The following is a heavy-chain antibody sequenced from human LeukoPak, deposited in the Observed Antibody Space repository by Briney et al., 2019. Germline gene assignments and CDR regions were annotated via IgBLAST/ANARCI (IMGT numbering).Heavy chain of an antibody. Sequence: GGSLRLSCAASGFTFSSYTMHWVRQAPGKGLEWVAVISYDGSNKYYADSVKGRFTISRDNSKNTLYLQMNSLRAEDTAVYYCAKEADSSGYYSAEYFQHWGQGTLVTVSS. V-gene: IGHV3-30*04. CDR1: GFTFSSYT. D-gene: IGHD3-22*01. CDR2: ISYDGSNK. J-gene: IGHJ1*01. CDR3: AKEADSSGYYSAEYFQH.